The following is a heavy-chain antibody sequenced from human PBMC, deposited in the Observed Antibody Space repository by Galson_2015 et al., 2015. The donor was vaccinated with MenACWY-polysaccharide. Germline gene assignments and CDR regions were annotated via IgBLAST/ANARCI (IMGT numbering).Heavy chain of an antibody. V-gene: IGHV1-8*01. D-gene: IGHD6-19*01. CDR2: MNPNSGNT. J-gene: IGHJ4*02. CDR1: GYTFSSYD. Sequence: SVKVSCKASGYTFSSYDINWVRQATGQRLEWMGWMNPNSGNTGYAQKFQGRVTTTRNTSISTAYMELSSLTSEDTAVYYCARGRRDTAVAAPAVVLLDYWGQGILVTVSS. CDR3: ARGRRDTAVAAPAVVLLDY.